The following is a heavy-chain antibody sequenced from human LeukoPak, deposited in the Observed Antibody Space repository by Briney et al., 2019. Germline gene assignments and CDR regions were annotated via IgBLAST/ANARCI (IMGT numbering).Heavy chain of an antibody. CDR2: IKGDGSYI. J-gene: IGHJ4*02. CDR3: ARVHVGTDMVDFDY. Sequence: GGSLRLSCAASGFSFSSYWMHWVRQAPGKGLVWVSRIKGDGSYITYADSVKGRFAISRDNARNTLYLQMNGLRADDTAVYYCARVHVGTDMVDFDYWGQGTLVTVSS. CDR1: GFSFSSYW. V-gene: IGHV3-74*01. D-gene: IGHD5-18*01.